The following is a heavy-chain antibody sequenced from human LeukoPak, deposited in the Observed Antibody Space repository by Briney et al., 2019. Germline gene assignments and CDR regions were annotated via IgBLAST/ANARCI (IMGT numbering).Heavy chain of an antibody. CDR2: ISGSGGST. CDR3: AKDPCSSTSCSNWFDP. V-gene: IGHV3-23*01. J-gene: IGHJ5*02. CDR1: GFTFSSYA. D-gene: IGHD2-2*01. Sequence: PGGSLRLSCAASGFTFSSYAMSWVRQAPGKVLEWVSAISGSGGSTYYADSVKGRFTISRDNSKNTLYLQMNSLRAEDTAVYYCAKDPCSSTSCSNWFDPWGQGTLVTVSS.